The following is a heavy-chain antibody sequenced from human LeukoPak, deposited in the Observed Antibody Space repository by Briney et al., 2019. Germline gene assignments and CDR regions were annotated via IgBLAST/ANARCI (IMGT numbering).Heavy chain of an antibody. CDR3: ARDYCSGGSCYSAPLFDY. D-gene: IGHD2-15*01. J-gene: IGHJ4*02. CDR2: IIPIFGTA. CDR1: GGTFSSYA. Sequence: SVKLSCKASGGTFSSYAISWVRQAPGQGLEWMGRIIPIFGTANYAQKFQGRVTITTDESTSTAYMELSSLRSEDTAVHYCARDYCSGGSCYSAPLFDYWGQGTLVTVSS. V-gene: IGHV1-69*05.